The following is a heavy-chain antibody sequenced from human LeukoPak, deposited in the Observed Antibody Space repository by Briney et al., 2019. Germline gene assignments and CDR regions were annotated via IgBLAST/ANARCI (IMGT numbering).Heavy chain of an antibody. V-gene: IGHV3-21*01. CDR3: TIHMYDGYEGSRHTIMTRSC. CDR1: GFTFSSYR. D-gene: IGHD3-16*01. CDR2: ISPPSTYI. Sequence: PGGSLRLSCAASGFTFSSYRMNWVRQAPGKGLEWVSSISPPSTYIYYADSVKGRFTISRDNAKHSLYLQMNSLRAEDTAMYYCTIHMYDGYEGSRHTIMTRSCWGQGSLVTVSS. J-gene: IGHJ4*02.